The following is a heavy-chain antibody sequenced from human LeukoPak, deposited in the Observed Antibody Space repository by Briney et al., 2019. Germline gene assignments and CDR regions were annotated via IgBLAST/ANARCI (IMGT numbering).Heavy chain of an antibody. CDR2: ISYDGRNQ. J-gene: IGHJ4*02. D-gene: IGHD3-16*01. CDR3: ARYGGFLDY. Sequence: GRSLRLSCAASGFTFSNYAMHWVRQAPGKGLEWVAVISYDGRNQYYADSVKGRFTASRDNSKSTLYLQMNRLRGEDTAVYNCARYGGFLDYWGQGTLVTVSS. CDR1: GFTFSNYA. V-gene: IGHV3-30*04.